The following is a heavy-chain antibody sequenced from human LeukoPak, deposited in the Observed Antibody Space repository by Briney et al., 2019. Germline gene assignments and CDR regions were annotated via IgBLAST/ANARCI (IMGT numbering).Heavy chain of an antibody. CDR2: INPNSGGT. D-gene: IGHD2-15*01. CDR1: GYTFTGYY. Sequence: GASVKVSRKASGYTFTGYYMHWVRQAPGQGLEWMGRINPNSGGTNYAQKFQGRVTMTRDTSISTAYMELSRLRSDDTAVYYCALNVVVVAAYFDYWGQGTLVTVSS. CDR3: ALNVVVVAAYFDY. J-gene: IGHJ4*02. V-gene: IGHV1-2*06.